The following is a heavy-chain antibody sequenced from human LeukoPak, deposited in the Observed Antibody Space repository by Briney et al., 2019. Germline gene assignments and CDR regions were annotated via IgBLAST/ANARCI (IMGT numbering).Heavy chain of an antibody. CDR1: GYTFTGYY. CDR3: ARDLSRVYSRRVYGMDV. V-gene: IGHV1-2*02. J-gene: IGHJ6*02. D-gene: IGHD6-13*01. Sequence: GSSVKVSCKASGYTFTGYYMHWVRQAPGQGLEWMGWINPNNGGTNYAQKFQGRVTMTRDTSISTAYMELSRLRSDDTAVYYCARDLSRVYSRRVYGMDVWGQGTTVTVSS. CDR2: INPNNGGT.